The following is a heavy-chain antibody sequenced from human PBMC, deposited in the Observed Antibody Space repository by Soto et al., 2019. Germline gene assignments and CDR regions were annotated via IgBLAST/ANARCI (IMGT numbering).Heavy chain of an antibody. D-gene: IGHD3-22*01. CDR3: AKDEYYYSRSGYYIFDS. V-gene: IGHV3-30*18. J-gene: IGHJ4*02. CDR2: ISYDGSNK. CDR1: GFTFSSYG. Sequence: GGSLCLSCAASGFTFSSYGMHWVRQAPGKGLEWVAVISYDGSNKYYADSVKGRFTISRDNSKNTLYLQMNSLRPEDTALYYCAKDEYYYSRSGYYIFDSWGQGTLVTVSS.